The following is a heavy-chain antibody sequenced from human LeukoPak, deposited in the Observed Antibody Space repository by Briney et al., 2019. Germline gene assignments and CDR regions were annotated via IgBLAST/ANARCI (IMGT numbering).Heavy chain of an antibody. Sequence: PGRSLRLSCAASGFTFSIYSMHWVRQAPGKGLEWVAVISYDGSKKYYADSVKGRFTISRDNSNNTLYLQMNSLRAEDTAVYYCANSHTSSWYYFAYWGQGTRVTVSS. J-gene: IGHJ4*02. V-gene: IGHV3-30*18. CDR1: GFTFSIYS. D-gene: IGHD6-13*01. CDR2: ISYDGSKK. CDR3: ANSHTSSWYYFAY.